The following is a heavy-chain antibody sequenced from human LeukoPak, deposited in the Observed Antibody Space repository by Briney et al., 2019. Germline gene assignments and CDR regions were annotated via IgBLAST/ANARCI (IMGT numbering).Heavy chain of an antibody. CDR1: GFTVSSNY. CDR2: IYSGGST. V-gene: IGHV3-53*01. J-gene: IGHJ4*02. Sequence: PGGSLRLSCAASGFTVSSNYMSWVRQAPGKGLEWVSVIYSGGSTYYADSVKGRFTISRDNSKNTLYLQMNSLRAEDTAVYYCARGRSGSAWDLFDYWGQGTLVTVSP. D-gene: IGHD1-26*01. CDR3: ARGRSGSAWDLFDY.